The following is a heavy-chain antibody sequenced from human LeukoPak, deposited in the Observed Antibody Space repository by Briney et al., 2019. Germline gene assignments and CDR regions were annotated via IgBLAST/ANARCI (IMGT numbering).Heavy chain of an antibody. CDR2: ISWDGGST. CDR1: GFTFSSYE. D-gene: IGHD3-10*01. Sequence: GGSLRLSCAASGFTFSSYEMNWVRQAPGKGLEWVSLISWDGGSTYYADSVKGRFTISRDNAKNSLYLQMNSLRAEDTALYYCAKDMFGVYGSGSYLVYWGQGTLVTVSS. V-gene: IGHV3-43D*03. CDR3: AKDMFGVYGSGSYLVY. J-gene: IGHJ4*02.